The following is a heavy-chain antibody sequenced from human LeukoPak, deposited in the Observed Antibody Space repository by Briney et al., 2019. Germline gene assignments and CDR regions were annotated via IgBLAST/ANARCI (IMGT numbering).Heavy chain of an antibody. D-gene: IGHD5-24*01. Sequence: QAGGSLRLSCAASGFTFDDYTMHWVRQAPGKGLEWVSLISWDGGSTYYADSVKGRFTISRDNSKNSLYLQMNSLRTEDTALYYCAKDREDGYTTRHYMDVWGKGTTVTVSS. J-gene: IGHJ6*03. CDR3: AKDREDGYTTRHYMDV. CDR2: ISWDGGST. CDR1: GFTFDDYT. V-gene: IGHV3-43*01.